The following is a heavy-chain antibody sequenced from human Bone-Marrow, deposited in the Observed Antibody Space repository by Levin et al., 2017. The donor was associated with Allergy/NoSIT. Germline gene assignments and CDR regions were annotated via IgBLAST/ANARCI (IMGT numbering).Heavy chain of an antibody. CDR2: IKQDESEK. V-gene: IGHV3-7*04. J-gene: IGHJ4*02. D-gene: IGHD5-18*01. CDR1: GFSFISYW. CDR3: VRDSSGYSYGFDY. Sequence: GASVKVSCAASGFSFISYWMSWARQAPGKGLEWVANIKQDESEKYYVDSVKGRFTISRDNAKNSLYLQMNSLRAEDTAVYYCVRDSSGYSYGFDYWGQGTLVTVSS.